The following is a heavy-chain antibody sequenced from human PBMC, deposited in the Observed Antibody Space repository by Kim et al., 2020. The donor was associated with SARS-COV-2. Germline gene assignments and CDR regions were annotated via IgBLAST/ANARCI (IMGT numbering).Heavy chain of an antibody. CDR2: IYYSGST. J-gene: IGHJ4*02. D-gene: IGHD6-19*01. CDR3: ARDSRREQWLVNDY. Sequence: SETLSLTCTVSGGSISSYYWSWIRQPPGKGLEWIGYIYYSGSTNYNPSLMSRVTISVDTSKNQFSLKLSSVTAADTAVYYCARDSRREQWLVNDYWGQGTLVTVSS. V-gene: IGHV4-59*01. CDR1: GGSISSYY.